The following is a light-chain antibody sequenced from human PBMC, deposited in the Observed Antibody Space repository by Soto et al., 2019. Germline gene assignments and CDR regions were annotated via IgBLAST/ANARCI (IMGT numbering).Light chain of an antibody. V-gene: IGKV3-20*01. CDR2: AAS. CDR1: QSVSSNY. J-gene: IGKJ1*01. Sequence: EIVLTQSPGTLYLSPGERATLSCRASQSVSSNYLAWYQQKRGQAPRLLIYAASARATGIPDRFSGSGSGTDFTLTISRLEPEDFAVYYCQQYTDWPLTFGQGTKVEVK. CDR3: QQYTDWPLT.